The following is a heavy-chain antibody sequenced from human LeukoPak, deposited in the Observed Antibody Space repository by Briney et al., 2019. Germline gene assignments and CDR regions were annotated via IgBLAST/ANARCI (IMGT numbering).Heavy chain of an antibody. CDR2: VSHSGTT. J-gene: IGHJ4*02. Sequence: SETLSLTCAAYGGSFSGYYWTWIRQPPGKGLEWIGEVSHSGTTTYNPSLKGRVTMSVDTSKNQFSLKLTSVTAADAAVYYCARVSYDSSGYYYDYWGQGTLVTVSS. CDR3: ARVSYDSSGYYYDY. CDR1: GGSFSGYY. V-gene: IGHV4-34*01. D-gene: IGHD3-22*01.